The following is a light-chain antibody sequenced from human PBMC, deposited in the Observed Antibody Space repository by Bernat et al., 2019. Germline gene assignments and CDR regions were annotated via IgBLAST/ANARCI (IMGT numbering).Light chain of an antibody. Sequence: EIVLTQSPATLSLSPGERATPSCRASQSVSSHLAWYQQRPGQAPRLLIYDASNRAPGIPARFNGSGSGTDFTLTISSLEPEDFAVYYCQQRHNWPPLTFGGGTKVDIK. CDR3: QQRHNWPPLT. V-gene: IGKV3-11*01. CDR1: QSVSSH. CDR2: DAS. J-gene: IGKJ4*01.